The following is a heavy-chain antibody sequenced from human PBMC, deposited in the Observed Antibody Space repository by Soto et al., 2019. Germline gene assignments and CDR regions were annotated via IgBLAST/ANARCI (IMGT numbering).Heavy chain of an antibody. CDR3: AKDKGYSSSWGGAYDY. D-gene: IGHD6-13*01. V-gene: IGHV3-23*01. J-gene: IGHJ4*01. Sequence: EVQLLKSGGGLVQPGGSLRLSCAASGFTFSSYAMSWVRQAPGKGLEWVSAISGSGGSTYYADSVKGRFTISRDNSKKTLYLQMNSLRAEDTAVYYCAKDKGYSSSWGGAYDYWCHGTLVTVSS. CDR2: ISGSGGST. CDR1: GFTFSSYA.